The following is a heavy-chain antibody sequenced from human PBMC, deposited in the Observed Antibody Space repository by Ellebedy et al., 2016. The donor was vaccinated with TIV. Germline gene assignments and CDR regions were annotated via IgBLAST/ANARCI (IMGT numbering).Heavy chain of an antibody. CDR2: VNTHKGNT. J-gene: IGHJ1*01. CDR3: TRDDRFSGTWYSAYFQY. CDR1: GYTLSNYG. V-gene: IGHV1-18*01. Sequence: ASVKVSXXASGYTLSNYGISWVRLGPGQGLEWMGWVNTHKGNTNYAPKFRGRPSMTIDTSTSTAYMELRSLGSDDTAVYYCTRDDRFSGTWYSAYFQYWGQGTLVTVSS. D-gene: IGHD1-26*01.